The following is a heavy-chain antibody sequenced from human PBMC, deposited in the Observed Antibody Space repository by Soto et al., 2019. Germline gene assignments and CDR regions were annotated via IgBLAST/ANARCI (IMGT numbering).Heavy chain of an antibody. Sequence: QLQLQESGPGLVKPSETLSLTCTVSGGSISRTNYYWGWIRQPPGKGLEWIGNIYYSGKTYYNPSPRSRVTISIDTSKNQFSLKLSSVTAADTAVYYCARPQAGEGDWFDPWGQGTLVTVSS. J-gene: IGHJ5*02. CDR3: ARPQAGEGDWFDP. CDR1: GGSISRTNYY. V-gene: IGHV4-39*01. D-gene: IGHD6-13*01. CDR2: IYYSGKT.